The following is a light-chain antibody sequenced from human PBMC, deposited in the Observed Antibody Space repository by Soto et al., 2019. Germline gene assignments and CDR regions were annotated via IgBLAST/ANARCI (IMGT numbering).Light chain of an antibody. V-gene: IGKV1-5*01. CDR3: LQDHEHLT. J-gene: IGKJ4*01. CDR1: QSVSRQ. Sequence: DIQMTQSPSTLSASVVDRVTITCRASQSVSRQLAWYQQKPGKAPKLLVYDASSLESGVPSRFSGSGSGTEFTLTISSLQPDDSASYYCLQDHEHLTFGGGTKVDIK. CDR2: DAS.